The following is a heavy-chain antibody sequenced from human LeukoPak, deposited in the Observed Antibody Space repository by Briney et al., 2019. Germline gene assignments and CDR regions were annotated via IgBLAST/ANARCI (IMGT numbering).Heavy chain of an antibody. CDR1: GFTVSSNY. CDR2: IYSGGST. V-gene: IGHV3-53*01. CDR3: ARDPKVGATFSTSY. J-gene: IGHJ4*02. Sequence: GGSLRLSCAASGFTVSSNYMSWVRQAPGKGLEWVSVIYSGGSTYYADSVKGRFTISRDNSKNTLYLQMNSLRAEDTAVYYCARDPKVGATFSTSYWGQGTLVTVSS. D-gene: IGHD1-26*01.